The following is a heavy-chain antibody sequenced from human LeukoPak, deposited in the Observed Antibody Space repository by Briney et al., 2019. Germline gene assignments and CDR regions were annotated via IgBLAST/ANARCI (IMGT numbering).Heavy chain of an antibody. J-gene: IGHJ3*02. V-gene: IGHV6-1*01. D-gene: IGHD6-13*01. CDR2: TYYRSSWHN. CDR3: ARARYSSSWYGAFDI. CDR1: GDSVSSNNAA. Sequence: SQTLSLTCAISGDSVSSNNAAWHWIRQSPSRGLEWLGRTYYRSSWHNDYAVSVKSRITINPDTSQNHFSLQLNSVTPEDTAVYYCARARYSSSWYGAFDIWGQGTMVIVSS.